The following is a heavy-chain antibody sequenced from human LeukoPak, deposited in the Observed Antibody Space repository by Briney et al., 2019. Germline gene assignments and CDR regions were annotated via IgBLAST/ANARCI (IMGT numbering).Heavy chain of an antibody. CDR1: GFTFSSYG. CDR3: ARGRIYYYYYMDV. V-gene: IGHV3-33*01. J-gene: IGHJ6*03. Sequence: GGSLRVSCAASGFTFSSYGMHWVRQAPGKGLEWVAVIWYDGSNKYYADSVKGRFTISRDNSKNTLYLQMNSLRAEDTAVYYCARGRIYYYYYMDVWAKGTTVTVSS. CDR2: IWYDGSNK.